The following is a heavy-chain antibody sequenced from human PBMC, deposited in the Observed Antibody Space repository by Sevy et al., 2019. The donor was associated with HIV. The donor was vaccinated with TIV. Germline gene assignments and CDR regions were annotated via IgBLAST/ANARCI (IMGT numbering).Heavy chain of an antibody. Sequence: GGSLRLSCAASGFTFRTYALHWVRQAPGRGLEWLALISSNGDNAFYANSVRGRLTVSRDNSMNTHSLQMSSLTADDTAVYYCARGPEWELTSFLSHWGQGTLVTVSS. CDR2: ISSNGDNA. D-gene: IGHD1-26*01. J-gene: IGHJ4*02. V-gene: IGHV3-30-3*01. CDR1: GFTFRTYA. CDR3: ARGPEWELTSFLSH.